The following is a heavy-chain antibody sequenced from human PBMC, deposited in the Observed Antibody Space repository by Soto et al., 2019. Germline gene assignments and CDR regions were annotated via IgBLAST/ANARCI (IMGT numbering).Heavy chain of an antibody. V-gene: IGHV4-30-2*01. CDR1: GGSISSGGYS. Sequence: SETLSLTCAVSGGSISSGGYSWSWIRQPPGKGLEWIGYIYHSGSTYYNPSLKSRVTISVDRSKNQFSLKLSSVTAADTAVYYCARDKGSGLIDYWGQGTLVTVSS. J-gene: IGHJ4*02. CDR2: IYHSGST. CDR3: ARDKGSGLIDY. D-gene: IGHD6-19*01.